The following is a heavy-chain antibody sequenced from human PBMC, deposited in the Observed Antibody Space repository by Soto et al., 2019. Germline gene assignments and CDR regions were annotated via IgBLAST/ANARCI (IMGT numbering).Heavy chain of an antibody. J-gene: IGHJ4*02. D-gene: IGHD5-12*01. Sequence: QVQLVESGGGVVQPGRSLRLSCAASGFTFRSYGMRWVRQAPGKGLEWVAAIWYDGSNTYYADSVKGRFTISRDNSKNPLYLQMNSPRAEDKAVYYCVRAGYGADDGGYWGQGTLVTVSS. CDR1: GFTFRSYG. V-gene: IGHV3-33*01. CDR3: VRAGYGADDGGY. CDR2: IWYDGSNT.